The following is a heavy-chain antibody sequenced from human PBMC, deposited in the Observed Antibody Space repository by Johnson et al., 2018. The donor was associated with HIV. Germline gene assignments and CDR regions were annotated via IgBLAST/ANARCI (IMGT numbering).Heavy chain of an antibody. D-gene: IGHD6-19*01. CDR2: ISWDGGST. J-gene: IGHJ3*02. CDR3: VKGIAVAGGDAFDI. CDR1: GFTFSSYT. V-gene: IGHV3-43D*03. Sequence: VQLVESGGGVVQPGRSLRLSCAASGFTFSSYTMHWVRQAPGKGLEWVSLISWDGGSTYYADSVKGRFTISRDNSKNSLYLQMNSLRAEDTALYYCVKGIAVAGGDAFDIWGQGTMVTVSS.